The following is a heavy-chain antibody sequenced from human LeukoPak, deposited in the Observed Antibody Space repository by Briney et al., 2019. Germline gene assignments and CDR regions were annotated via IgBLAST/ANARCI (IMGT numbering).Heavy chain of an antibody. CDR1: GYTFTSYG. V-gene: IGHV1-18*01. CDR3: ARVDVIAVAGSTDFDY. D-gene: IGHD6-19*01. J-gene: IGHJ4*02. Sequence: ASVKVSCKASGYTFTSYGISWVRQAPGQGLEWMGWISAYNGNTNYAQKLQGRVTMTTDTSTSTAYMELRSLRSDDTAVHYCARVDVIAVAGSTDFDYWGQGTLVTVSS. CDR2: ISAYNGNT.